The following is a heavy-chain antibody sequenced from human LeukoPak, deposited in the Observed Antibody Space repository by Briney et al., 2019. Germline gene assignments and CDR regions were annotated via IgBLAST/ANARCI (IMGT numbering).Heavy chain of an antibody. J-gene: IGHJ4*02. CDR2: MNPNSGNT. V-gene: IGHV1-8*01. CDR3: ARDQRYGGKSPAGY. CDR1: GYTFGSYD. Sequence: GASVKVSCKASGYTFGSYDINWVRQATGQGLEWMGLMNPNSGNTGYTQKFQGRVTMTRDSSISTAYMELSSLRSEDTAVYYCARDQRYGGKSPAGYWGQGTLVTVSS. D-gene: IGHD4-23*01.